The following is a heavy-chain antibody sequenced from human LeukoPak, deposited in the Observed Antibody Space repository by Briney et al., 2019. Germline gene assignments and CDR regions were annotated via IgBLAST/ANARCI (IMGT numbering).Heavy chain of an antibody. J-gene: IGHJ4*02. D-gene: IGHD1-26*01. CDR3: ARGTWEAAARPYSFDT. CDR1: RFSVTNFG. CDR2: VSDYNGDT. V-gene: IGHV1-18*01. Sequence: GSSGTVSYKPFRFSVTNFGFNGLGQAPGQGREGMGWVSDYNGDTNYEQKSQATVAMTTDTSTSTVYMELRSLRSADTAVYYCARGTWEAAARPYSFDTWGQGTLVTVSS.